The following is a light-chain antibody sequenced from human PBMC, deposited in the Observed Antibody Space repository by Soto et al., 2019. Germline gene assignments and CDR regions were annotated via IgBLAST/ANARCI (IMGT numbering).Light chain of an antibody. Sequence: AIQLTQSPSSLSASVGDRVTITCRASQGISSALAWYQQKPGKARKLLIYDDSTLESGVPSRFSGSGSGTDYTPTTSSRQPEDFATYYCQQFHSYPPYTFGQGTKLEIK. J-gene: IGKJ2*01. CDR2: DDS. CDR3: QQFHSYPPYT. CDR1: QGISSA. V-gene: IGKV1-13*02.